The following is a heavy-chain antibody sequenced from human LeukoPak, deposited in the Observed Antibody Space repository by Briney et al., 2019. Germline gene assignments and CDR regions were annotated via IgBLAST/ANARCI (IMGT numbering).Heavy chain of an antibody. Sequence: SETLSLTCTVSGGSISSSSYYWGWIRQPPGKGLEWIGSIYYSGSTYYNPSLKSRVTISVDTSKNQFSLKLSSVTAADTAVYFCARHRDYYDTWGHGTLVTVSS. CDR2: IYYSGST. V-gene: IGHV4-39*01. J-gene: IGHJ4*01. D-gene: IGHD3-22*01. CDR1: GGSISSSSYY. CDR3: ARHRDYYDT.